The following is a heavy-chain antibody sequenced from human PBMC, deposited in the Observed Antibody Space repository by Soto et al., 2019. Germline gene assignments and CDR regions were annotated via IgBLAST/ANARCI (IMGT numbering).Heavy chain of an antibody. D-gene: IGHD3-16*02. CDR2: ISDSGDRT. J-gene: IGHJ3*01. CDR1: GFTLSMSA. CDR3: AKDRGIIVKAGDAFDV. V-gene: IGHV3-23*01. Sequence: PGGSLRLSCASSGFTLSMSAVNWVRQAPGKGLEWVSYISDSGDRTYYADSVKGRFTISRDRSKNTVSLQMDSLRAEDTAVYYCAKDRGIIVKAGDAFDVSGQGTKVTVS.